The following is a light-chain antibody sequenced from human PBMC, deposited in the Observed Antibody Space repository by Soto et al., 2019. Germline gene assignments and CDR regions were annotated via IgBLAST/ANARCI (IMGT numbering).Light chain of an antibody. V-gene: IGLV2-14*03. CDR2: DVA. CDR3: VSYTSSTTYV. J-gene: IGLJ1*01. CDR1: SSDVGGYKY. Sequence: QSVLAQPPSASGSPGQSVTISCTGTSSDVGGYKYVSWYQQHPGKPPKLIIYDVANRPSGVSNRFSGSKSGSTASLIISRLQTEDEADYYCVSYTSSTTYVFGTGTKLTVL.